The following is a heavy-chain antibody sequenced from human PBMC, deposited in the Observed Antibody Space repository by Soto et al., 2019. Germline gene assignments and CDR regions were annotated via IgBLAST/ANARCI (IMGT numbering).Heavy chain of an antibody. J-gene: IGHJ5*02. Sequence: SETLSLTCTVSGGSISSTMYYWGWIRQPPGKGLEWIGSIYYSGSTYYNPSLKSRVTISVDTSKNQFSLKLSSVTAADTAVYYCARPAARIGGVFWFDPWGQGTLVTVSS. D-gene: IGHD6-6*01. CDR1: GGSISSTMYY. CDR2: IYYSGST. V-gene: IGHV4-39*01. CDR3: ARPAARIGGVFWFDP.